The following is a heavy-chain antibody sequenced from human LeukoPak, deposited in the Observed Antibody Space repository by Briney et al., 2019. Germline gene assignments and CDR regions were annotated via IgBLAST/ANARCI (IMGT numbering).Heavy chain of an antibody. D-gene: IGHD2-15*01. J-gene: IGHJ3*02. Sequence: SETLSLTCTVSGGSISSGSYYWSWIRQPAGKGLEWIGRIYTSGSTNYNPSLKSRVTISVDTSKNQFSLKLSSVTAADTAVYYCARIRAAFGDAFDIWGQGTMVTVSS. CDR3: ARIRAAFGDAFDI. CDR1: GGSISSGSYY. V-gene: IGHV4-61*02. CDR2: IYTSGST.